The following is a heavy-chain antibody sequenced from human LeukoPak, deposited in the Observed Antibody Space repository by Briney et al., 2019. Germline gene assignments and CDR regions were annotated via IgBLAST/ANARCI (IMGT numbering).Heavy chain of an antibody. Sequence: PGGSLRLSCAASGFTFSDYYMSWIRQAPGKGLEWVSYISGDATTMYYADSVKGRFTISRDNAKNSLFLQMNSRRAEDTAVYYCARDRCSSSSCFPLGYFDLWGRGTLVSVSS. CDR3: ARDRCSSSSCFPLGYFDL. D-gene: IGHD2-2*01. CDR2: ISGDATTM. CDR1: GFTFSDYY. V-gene: IGHV3-11*01. J-gene: IGHJ2*01.